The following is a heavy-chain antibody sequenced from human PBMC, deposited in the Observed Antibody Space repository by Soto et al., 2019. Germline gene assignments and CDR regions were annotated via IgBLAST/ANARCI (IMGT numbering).Heavy chain of an antibody. CDR2: INHSGST. CDR3: ARGFKLRGSSWSDSYYYYYGMDV. CDR1: GGSFNGYY. V-gene: IGHV4-34*01. Sequence: PSETLSLTCAVYGGSFNGYYWSWIRQPPGKGLEWIGEINHSGSTNYNPSLKSRVTISVDTSKNQFSLKLSSVTAADTAVYYCARGFKLRGSSWSDSYYYYYGMDVWGQGTTVTVS. J-gene: IGHJ6*02. D-gene: IGHD6-13*01.